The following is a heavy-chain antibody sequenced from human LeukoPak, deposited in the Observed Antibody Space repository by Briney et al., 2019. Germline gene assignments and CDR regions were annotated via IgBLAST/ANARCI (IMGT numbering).Heavy chain of an antibody. CDR1: GFTFSSYE. D-gene: IGHD6-19*01. Sequence: GGSLRLSCAASGFTFSSYEMNWVRQAPGKGLEWVAVISYDGSNKYYADSVKGRFTISRDNSKNTLYLQMNSLRAEDTAVYYCAKDGWYSSGWYFPYYYYYYMGVWGKGTTVTVSS. J-gene: IGHJ6*03. CDR2: ISYDGSNK. CDR3: AKDGWYSSGWYFPYYYYYYMGV. V-gene: IGHV3-30*18.